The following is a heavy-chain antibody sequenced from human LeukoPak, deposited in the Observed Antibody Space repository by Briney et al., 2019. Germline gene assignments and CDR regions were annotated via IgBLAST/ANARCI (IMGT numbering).Heavy chain of an antibody. CDR1: GFTFSSYA. V-gene: IGHV3-30*04. D-gene: IGHD2-21*01. CDR3: ARDHVFVDY. Sequence: GGSLRLSCAASGFTFSSYAMHWVRQAPGKGLEWVAVISYDGSNKYYADSVKGRFTISRDNSKNTLYLQMNSLRAEDTAVYYCARDHVFVDYWSQGTLVTVSS. CDR2: ISYDGSNK. J-gene: IGHJ4*02.